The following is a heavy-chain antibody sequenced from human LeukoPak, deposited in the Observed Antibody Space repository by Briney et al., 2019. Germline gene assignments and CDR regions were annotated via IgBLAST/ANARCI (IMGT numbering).Heavy chain of an antibody. CDR1: GFTFSTHW. Sequence: GGSLRLSCAASGFTFSTHWMSWVRKIPGKGLEWVANIKQDGSEKHYVDSVRGRFTISRDKAESSLYLQMNSLRAEDTAVYYCASDFGSGSFFAYWGQGTLVTVSS. CDR3: ASDFGSGSFFAY. J-gene: IGHJ4*02. V-gene: IGHV3-7*03. D-gene: IGHD3-10*01. CDR2: IKQDGSEK.